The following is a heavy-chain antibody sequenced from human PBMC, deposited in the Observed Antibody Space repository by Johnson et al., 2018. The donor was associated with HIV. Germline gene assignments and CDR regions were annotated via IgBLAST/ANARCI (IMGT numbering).Heavy chain of an antibody. D-gene: IGHD2-2*01. V-gene: IGHV3-74*02. J-gene: IGHJ3*02. CDR2: LNSDGSST. CDR1: RFTFSSYW. Sequence: VQLVESGGGLVQPGGSLRLSCAASRFTFSSYWMHWVRQAPGKGLVLVSRLNSDGSSTTYADSVKGRFTISRDNAKNTLYVQMNSLRAEDTAVYYCARGIQPDAFDIWGQGTMVTVSS. CDR3: ARGIQPDAFDI.